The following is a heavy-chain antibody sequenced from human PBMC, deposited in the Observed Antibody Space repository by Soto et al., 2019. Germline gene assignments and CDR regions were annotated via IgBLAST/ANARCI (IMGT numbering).Heavy chain of an antibody. J-gene: IGHJ5*02. CDR2: IYASGST. D-gene: IGHD2-8*01. V-gene: IGHV4-4*07. CDR1: GGSISSYY. CDR3: ARDARYCTNGVCYNWFDP. Sequence: PSETLSLTCTVSGGSISSYYWSWIRQPAGKGLEWIGRIYASGSTNYNPSLKSRVTMSVDTSKNQFSLKLSSVTAADTAVYYCARDARYCTNGVCYNWFDPWGQGTQVTVSS.